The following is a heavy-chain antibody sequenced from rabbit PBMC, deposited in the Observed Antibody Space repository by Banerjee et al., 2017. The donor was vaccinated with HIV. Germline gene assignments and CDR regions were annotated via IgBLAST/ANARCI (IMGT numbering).Heavy chain of an antibody. V-gene: IGHV1S40*01. CDR2: ISSGAST. J-gene: IGHJ6*01. D-gene: IGHD1-1*01. CDR3: ARDPYGRNSDTTNVIIL. Sequence: QSLEESGGGLVKPGGTLTLTCKASGFSFSSGWMCWVRQAPGKGLEWIGCISSGASTWYASWASGRFTISKTSSTTVTLQMTSLTAADTATYFCARDPYGRNSDTTNVIILWGPGTLVTVS. CDR1: GFSFSSGW.